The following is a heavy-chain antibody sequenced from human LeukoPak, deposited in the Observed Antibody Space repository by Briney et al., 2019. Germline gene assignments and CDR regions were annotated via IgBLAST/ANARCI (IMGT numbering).Heavy chain of an antibody. CDR2: IWSRGTTK. D-gene: IGHD6-6*01. Sequence: PGGSLRLSCVASGFTFNTYSINWVRQAPGKGLEWVALIWSRGTTKYYADSLKGRFTISRDNSNNTLYLQMNSLSAEDTAVYFCVRRGSSSSFDYWGQGTLVTVSS. V-gene: IGHV3-33*08. J-gene: IGHJ4*02. CDR1: GFTFNTYS. CDR3: VRRGSSSSFDY.